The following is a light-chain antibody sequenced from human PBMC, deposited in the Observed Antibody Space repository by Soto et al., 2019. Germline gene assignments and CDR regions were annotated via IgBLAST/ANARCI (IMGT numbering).Light chain of an antibody. J-gene: IGKJ1*01. V-gene: IGKV3-20*01. CDR1: QSVSSSY. CDR3: QQYGGSMT. CDR2: AAS. Sequence: EIVLTQSPGTLSLSPGERATLSCRASQSVSSSYLVWHQQKPGQAPMLLIYAASRRATGIPDRFSGSGSGTDFTLTISRLEPGDFALYYCQQYGGSMTFGQGTKVEIQ.